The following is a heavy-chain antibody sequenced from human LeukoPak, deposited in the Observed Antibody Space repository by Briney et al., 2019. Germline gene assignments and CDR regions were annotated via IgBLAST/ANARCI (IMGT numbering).Heavy chain of an antibody. V-gene: IGHV4-4*02. CDR2: VYHDGNT. Sequence: SGTLSLTCAVSGGSISSGTWWGWVRQPPGKGLEWIGEVYHDGNTKYSPSFRSRVTMSVDNSKSQFSLELSSVTAADTAVYYCASSNNYVWFDPWGQGALVTVSS. D-gene: IGHD4-11*01. J-gene: IGHJ5*02. CDR1: GGSISSGTW. CDR3: ASSNNYVWFDP.